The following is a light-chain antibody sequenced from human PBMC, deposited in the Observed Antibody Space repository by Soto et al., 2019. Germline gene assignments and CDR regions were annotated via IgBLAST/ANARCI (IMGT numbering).Light chain of an antibody. Sequence: EIVLTQSPGTLSLSPGERATLSCRASQSVSSSYLAWYQQQPGQTPRLLVYGASSRATGIPDTFSGSGSGTDFTRTISRLEPVDFAVYYCQWYGYSPRTFGQGTKLEIK. V-gene: IGKV3-20*01. CDR2: GAS. CDR1: QSVSSSY. CDR3: QWYGYSPRT. J-gene: IGKJ2*01.